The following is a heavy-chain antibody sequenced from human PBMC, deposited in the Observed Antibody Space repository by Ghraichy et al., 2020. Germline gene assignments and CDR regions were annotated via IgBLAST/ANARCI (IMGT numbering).Heavy chain of an antibody. Sequence: GGSLRLSCAASGFTFSSYGMHWVRQAPGKGLEWVAVISYDGSNKYYADSVKGRFTISRDNSKNTLYLQMNSLRAEDTAVYYCAKGSMEQQLANSFDYWGQGTLVTVSS. V-gene: IGHV3-30*18. CDR3: AKGSMEQQLANSFDY. D-gene: IGHD6-13*01. J-gene: IGHJ4*02. CDR2: ISYDGSNK. CDR1: GFTFSSYG.